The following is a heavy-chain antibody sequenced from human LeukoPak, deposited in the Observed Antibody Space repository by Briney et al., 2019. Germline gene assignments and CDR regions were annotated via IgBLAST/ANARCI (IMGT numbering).Heavy chain of an antibody. J-gene: IGHJ4*02. CDR3: ARGGSNWYNAYFDY. CDR1: GFTFSNFG. Sequence: GGSLRLSCAASGFTFSNFGMQWVRQAPGKGLEWVTVILNDGINKNYADSVKGRFTISRDNSKNTLYLQMNSLRVEDPAVYYCARGGSNWYNAYFDYWGQGTLVTVSS. CDR2: ILNDGINK. V-gene: IGHV3-33*08. D-gene: IGHD1/OR15-1a*01.